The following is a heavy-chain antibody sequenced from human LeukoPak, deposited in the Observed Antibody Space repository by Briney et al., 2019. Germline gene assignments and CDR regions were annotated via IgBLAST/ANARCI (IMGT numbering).Heavy chain of an antibody. CDR2: ISYDGSNK. D-gene: IGHD3-10*02. CDR3: AELGITMIGGV. J-gene: IGHJ6*04. V-gene: IGHV3-30*12. CDR1: GFAFSSYG. Sequence: GGSLRLSCAASGFAFSSYGMHWVRQAPGKGLEWVAVISYDGSNKYYADSVKGRFTISRDNAKNSLYLQMNSLRAEDTAVYYCAELGITMIGGVWGKGTTVTISS.